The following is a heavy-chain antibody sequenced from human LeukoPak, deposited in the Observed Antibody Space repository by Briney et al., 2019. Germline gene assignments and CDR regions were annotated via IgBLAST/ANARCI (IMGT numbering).Heavy chain of an antibody. D-gene: IGHD3-10*01. CDR3: ARAVSTYGLDS. CDR2: ITSTSSSI. CDR1: GFGFSTFG. J-gene: IGHJ4*02. V-gene: IGHV3-21*01. Sequence: GGSLRLSCAASGFGFSTFGMNWVRQAPGKGLEFVSCITSTSSSIYYADSVKGRFTISRDDAKDSLYLEMNTLEAGDTAVYYCARAVSTYGLDSWGQGTLVTVSS.